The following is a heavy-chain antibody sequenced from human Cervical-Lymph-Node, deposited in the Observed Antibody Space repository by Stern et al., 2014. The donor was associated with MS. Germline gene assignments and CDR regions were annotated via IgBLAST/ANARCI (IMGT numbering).Heavy chain of an antibody. CDR3: ARQTTAWASDV. Sequence: VQLVQSGAELIRPGESLKISCKGSGFKFSIYWIAWVRQMPGKGLEWMGIIYPGDSETRYSPSFQGQVTMSADKSTSTAYLQLSSLNASDTAMYFCARQTTAWASDVWGQGTLVTVSS. V-gene: IGHV5-51*01. J-gene: IGHJ4*02. CDR2: IYPGDSET. CDR1: GFKFSIYW. D-gene: IGHD1-14*01.